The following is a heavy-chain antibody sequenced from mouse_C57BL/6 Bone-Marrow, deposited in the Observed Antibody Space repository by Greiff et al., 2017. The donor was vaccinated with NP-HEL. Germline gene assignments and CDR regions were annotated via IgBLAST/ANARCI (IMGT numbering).Heavy chain of an antibody. V-gene: IGHV1-18*01. CDR3: ARTRFAIYYGSSFYAMDY. Sequence: EVQLQESGPELVKPGASVKIPCKASGYTFTDYNMDWVKQSHGKSLEWIGDINPNNGGTIYNQKFKGKATLTVDKSSSTAYMELRSLTSEDTAVYYCARTRFAIYYGSSFYAMDYWGQGTSVTVSS. D-gene: IGHD1-1*01. CDR2: INPNNGGT. CDR1: GYTFTDYN. J-gene: IGHJ4*01.